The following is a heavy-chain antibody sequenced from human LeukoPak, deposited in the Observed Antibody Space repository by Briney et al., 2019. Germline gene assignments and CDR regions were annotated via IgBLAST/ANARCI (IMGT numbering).Heavy chain of an antibody. D-gene: IGHD6-13*01. J-gene: IGHJ4*02. CDR3: AKDFSSSWYRFDY. Sequence: GGSLRLSCAASGFTFSSYGMHWVRQAPGKGPEWVAVISYDGSNIYYADSVKGRFTISRDNSKNTLYLQMNSLRAEDTAVYYCAKDFSSSWYRFDYWGQGTLVTVSS. CDR1: GFTFSSYG. CDR2: ISYDGSNI. V-gene: IGHV3-30*18.